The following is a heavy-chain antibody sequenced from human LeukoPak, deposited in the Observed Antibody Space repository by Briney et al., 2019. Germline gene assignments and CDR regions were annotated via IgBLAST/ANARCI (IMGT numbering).Heavy chain of an antibody. V-gene: IGHV1-69*13. J-gene: IGHJ5*02. Sequence: SVKVSCKASGGTFSSHAISWVRQAPGQGLEWMGGIIPIFGTANYAQKFQGRVTITADESTSTAYMELSSLRSEDTAVYYCAREEVYCSSPSCYFPWGQGTRVTVSS. D-gene: IGHD2-2*01. CDR3: AREEVYCSSPSCYFP. CDR1: GGTFSSHA. CDR2: IIPIFGTA.